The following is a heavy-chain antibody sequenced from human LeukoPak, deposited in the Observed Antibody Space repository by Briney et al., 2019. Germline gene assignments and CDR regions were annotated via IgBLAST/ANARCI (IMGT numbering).Heavy chain of an antibody. CDR3: AREYGSGSYYNEGY. Sequence: GGSLRLSCAASGFTFNNYAMHWVRQAPGKGLEWVAIISFDGSDKYYADSVRGRFTISRDNSKNTFYLQLNNLSAEDTAVYYCAREYGSGSYYNEGYWGQGTLVTVSS. CDR1: GFTFNNYA. CDR2: ISFDGSDK. D-gene: IGHD3-10*01. V-gene: IGHV3-30*04. J-gene: IGHJ4*02.